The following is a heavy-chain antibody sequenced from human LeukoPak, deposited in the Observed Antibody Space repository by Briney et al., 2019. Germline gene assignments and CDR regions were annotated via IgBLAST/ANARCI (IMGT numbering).Heavy chain of an antibody. Sequence: GGSLRLSCAASGFTFSSYGMHWVRQAPGKGLEWVAVIAYDGSNKYYGDSVKGRFTISRDNSKNTLYLQMNSLRAEDTAVYYCARGPRLRLSPKGFNYYYYGMDVWGQGTTVTVSS. J-gene: IGHJ6*02. CDR3: ARGPRLRLSPKGFNYYYYGMDV. V-gene: IGHV3-30*03. D-gene: IGHD4-17*01. CDR2: IAYDGSNK. CDR1: GFTFSSYG.